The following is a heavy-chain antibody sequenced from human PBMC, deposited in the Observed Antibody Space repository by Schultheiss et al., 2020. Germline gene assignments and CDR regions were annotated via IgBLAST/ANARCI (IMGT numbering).Heavy chain of an antibody. CDR2: INHSGST. V-gene: IGHV4-34*01. J-gene: IGHJ4*02. CDR1: GGSFSGYY. D-gene: IGHD3-22*01. Sequence: GSLRLSCAVYGGSFSGYYWSWIRQPPGKGLEWIGEINHSGSTNYNPSLKSRVTISVDTSKNQFSLKLSSVTAADTAVYYCARDHDSSGDIKRDYWGQGTLVTVSS. CDR3: ARDHDSSGDIKRDY.